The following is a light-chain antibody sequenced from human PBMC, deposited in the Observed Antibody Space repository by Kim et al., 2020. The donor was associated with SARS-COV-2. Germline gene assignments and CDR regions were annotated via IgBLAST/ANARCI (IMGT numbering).Light chain of an antibody. CDR3: QQYNSYSQTWT. J-gene: IGKJ1*01. Sequence: VGSRLTITCRAIHSINDFLAWYQQKPGKAPKLLIYRASTLQSVVPSRFSGSGSGTEFTLTINSLQPDDSATYYCQQYNSYSQTWTFGQGTKVDIK. CDR2: RAS. V-gene: IGKV1-5*03. CDR1: HSINDF.